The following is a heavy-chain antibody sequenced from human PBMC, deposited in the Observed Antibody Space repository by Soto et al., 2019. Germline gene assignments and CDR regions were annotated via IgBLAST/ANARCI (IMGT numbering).Heavy chain of an antibody. CDR3: AKTGGYCSGGSCNYYYYGMDV. J-gene: IGHJ6*02. D-gene: IGHD2-15*01. CDR2: ISGSGGST. CDR1: GFTFSSYG. Sequence: EVQLLESGGGLVQPGGSLRLSCAASGFTFSSYGMSWVRQAPGKGLEWVSAISGSGGSTYYADSVKGRFTISGDNSKNTLYLQMNSLRAEDTAVYYCAKTGGYCSGGSCNYYYYGMDVWGQGTTVTVSS. V-gene: IGHV3-23*01.